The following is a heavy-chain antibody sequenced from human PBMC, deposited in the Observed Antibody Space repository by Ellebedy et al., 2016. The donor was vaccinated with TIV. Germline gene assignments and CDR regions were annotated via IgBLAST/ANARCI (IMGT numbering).Heavy chain of an antibody. Sequence: GESLKISXAASGFTFSSYSMNWVRQAPGKGLEWVSSISGSSTYIYYADSLKGRFTISRDNAKNSLWLQMNSLRAEDTAVYYCARAPEGDIVVVPAADYYYYYYMDVWGKGTTVTVSS. CDR2: ISGSSTYI. D-gene: IGHD2-2*01. J-gene: IGHJ6*03. CDR3: ARAPEGDIVVVPAADYYYYYYMDV. V-gene: IGHV3-21*01. CDR1: GFTFSSYS.